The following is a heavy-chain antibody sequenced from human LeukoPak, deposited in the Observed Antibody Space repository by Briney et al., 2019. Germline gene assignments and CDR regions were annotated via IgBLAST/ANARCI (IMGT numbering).Heavy chain of an antibody. D-gene: IGHD3-10*01. CDR1: GGSISSGGYY. CDR3: ARSYYGSGVDWVVDY. J-gene: IGHJ4*02. CDR2: IYHSGST. Sequence: PSETLSLTCTVSGGSISSGGYYWSWIRQPPGKGLEWIGYIYHSGSTYYNPSLKSRVTISVDRSKNQFSLKLSSVTAADTAVYYCARSYYGSGVDWVVDYWGQGTLVTVSS. V-gene: IGHV4-30-2*01.